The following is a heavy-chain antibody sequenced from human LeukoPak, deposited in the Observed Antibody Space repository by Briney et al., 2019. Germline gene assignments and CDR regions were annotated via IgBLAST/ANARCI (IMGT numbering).Heavy chain of an antibody. J-gene: IGHJ4*02. CDR1: GGTISTSSYY. CDR3: ARHVGLGIAVPRIDY. V-gene: IGHV4-39*01. Sequence: PSETLSLTCTVSGGTISTSSYYFAWIRQPPGKGLEWIGSVYYSWSTYYHPSLKSRVTISVDTSKNQFSLKLSSVTAADTAVYYCARHVGLGIAVPRIDYWGQGTLVTVSS. CDR2: VYYSWST. D-gene: IGHD6-19*01.